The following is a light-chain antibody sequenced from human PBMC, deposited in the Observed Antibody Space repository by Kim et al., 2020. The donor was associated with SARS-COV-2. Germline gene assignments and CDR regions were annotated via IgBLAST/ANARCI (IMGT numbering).Light chain of an antibody. CDR3: QAWDSSTYV. V-gene: IGLV3-1*01. J-gene: IGLJ1*01. CDR2: QDS. CDR1: KLGDKY. Sequence: SVSPGQTASITCSGDKLGDKYACWYQKKPGQSPGLVIYQDSKRPSGIPERFSGSNTGNTATLTISGTQAMDEADYYCQAWDSSTYVFGTGTKVTVL.